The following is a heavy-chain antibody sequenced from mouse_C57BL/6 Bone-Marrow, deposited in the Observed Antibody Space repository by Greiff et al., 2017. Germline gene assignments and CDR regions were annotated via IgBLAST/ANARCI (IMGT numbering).Heavy chain of an antibody. Sequence: VQLQQSGAELVRPGASVKLSCTASGFNIKDDYMHWVKQRPEKGLEWIGWIDPENGDTEYASKFQGKATITADTSSTTAYLQLSSLTSEDTAVYYCTTGSLYYYAMDYWGQGTSVTVSS. CDR2: IDPENGDT. CDR1: GFNIKDDY. J-gene: IGHJ4*01. V-gene: IGHV14-4*01. D-gene: IGHD6-5*01. CDR3: TTGSLYYYAMDY.